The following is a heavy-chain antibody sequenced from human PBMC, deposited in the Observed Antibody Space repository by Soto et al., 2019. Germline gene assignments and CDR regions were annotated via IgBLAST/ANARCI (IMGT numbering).Heavy chain of an antibody. CDR3: GRNGHYCADD. J-gene: IGHJ4*02. V-gene: IGHV4-4*02. Sequence: QVQLQESGPGLVKPSGTLSLTCAVSGGSISNGYWWTWVRQTPEKGLEWNGEVHHSGTTNYNPSLKSRVTISVDKSTNQLSLNLRFLTAADTAIYYCGRNGHYCADDWSQGSLVTVSS. CDR2: VHHSGTT. D-gene: IGHD4-17*01. CDR1: GGSISNGYW.